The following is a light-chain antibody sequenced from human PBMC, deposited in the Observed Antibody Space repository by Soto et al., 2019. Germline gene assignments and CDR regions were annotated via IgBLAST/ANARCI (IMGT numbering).Light chain of an antibody. CDR1: QSVSSSY. Sequence: EIVLTQSPGSLSLSPGERATLSCRASQSVSSSYLAWYQQRPGQAPRLLIFGTSYRATGIPDRFSGSGSGTDFTLTLSIREPEAVAFYDYQYYRSAPPEFTFGPGTKVDSK. V-gene: IGKV3-20*01. J-gene: IGKJ3*01. CDR2: GTS. CDR3: QYYRSAPPEFT.